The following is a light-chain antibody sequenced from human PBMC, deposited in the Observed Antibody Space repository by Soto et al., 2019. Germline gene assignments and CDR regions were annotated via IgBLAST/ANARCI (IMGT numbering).Light chain of an antibody. Sequence: DIQMTQSPSSLSASVGDRVTITCQASQDISNYLNWYQQKPGKAPKLLIYDASNLETGVPSRFSGSGSGTDFTFTISSLQPEDIATYYCQQYDNLPLTFGGGTPVEIK. CDR2: DAS. CDR1: QDISNY. V-gene: IGKV1-33*01. CDR3: QQYDNLPLT. J-gene: IGKJ4*01.